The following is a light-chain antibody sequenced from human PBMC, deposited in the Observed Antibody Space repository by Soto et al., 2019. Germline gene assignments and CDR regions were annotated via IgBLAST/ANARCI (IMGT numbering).Light chain of an antibody. V-gene: IGKV3-11*01. CDR1: QSVSSY. J-gene: IGKJ3*01. CDR2: DAS. Sequence: EIVLTQSPATLSLSPGERATLSCRTSQSVSSYLAWYQQKPGQAPRLLIYDASNRATGIPARFSGSGSGTDFTLAIRSLEPEDFAVYYCQQRNSWPLTFGPGTKVDI. CDR3: QQRNSWPLT.